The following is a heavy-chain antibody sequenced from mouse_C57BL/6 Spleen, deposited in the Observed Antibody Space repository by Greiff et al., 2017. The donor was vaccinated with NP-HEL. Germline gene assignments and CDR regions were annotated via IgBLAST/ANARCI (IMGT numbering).Heavy chain of an antibody. Sequence: VQLQQSGAELVKPGASVKLSCKASGYTFTSYWMQWVKQRPGQGLEWIGEIDPSDSYTNYNQKFKGKATLTVDTSSSTAYMQLSSLTSEDSAVYYWARGYYGSRGYFDVWGTGTTVTVSS. CDR1: GYTFTSYW. J-gene: IGHJ1*03. D-gene: IGHD1-1*01. V-gene: IGHV1-50*01. CDR3: ARGYYGSRGYFDV. CDR2: IDPSDSYT.